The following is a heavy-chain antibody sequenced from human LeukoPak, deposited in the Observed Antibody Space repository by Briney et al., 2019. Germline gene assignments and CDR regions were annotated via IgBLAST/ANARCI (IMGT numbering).Heavy chain of an antibody. D-gene: IGHD3-10*01. CDR2: IDHSGST. Sequence: SETLSLTCTVSGYSISSGYYWGWIRQPPGKGLEWTGSIDHSGSTYYNPSLKSRITISVDTSKDQFSLKLNSVTAADTAVYYCAKSNGYGLVDIWGQGTMVTVSS. V-gene: IGHV4-38-2*02. J-gene: IGHJ3*02. CDR1: GYSISSGYY. CDR3: AKSNGYGLVDI.